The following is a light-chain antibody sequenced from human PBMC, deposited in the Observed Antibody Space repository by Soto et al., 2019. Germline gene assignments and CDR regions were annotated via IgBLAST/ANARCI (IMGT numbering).Light chain of an antibody. V-gene: IGKV3-20*01. CDR3: QHYDNTTPSVT. J-gene: IGKJ3*01. CDR2: AAS. Sequence: EIVLTQSPDTLSLSPGERATLSCRASQSVSSDYLVWYQQKPGLPPRLLIYAASRRATGIPDRFSGSGSGTDFILTISRLEPEDFAVYYCQHYDNTTPSVTFGPGTKVDIK. CDR1: QSVSSDY.